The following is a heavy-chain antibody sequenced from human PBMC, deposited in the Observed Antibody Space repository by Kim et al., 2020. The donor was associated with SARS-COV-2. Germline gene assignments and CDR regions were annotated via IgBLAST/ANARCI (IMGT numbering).Heavy chain of an antibody. V-gene: IGHV3-23*01. Sequence: GGSLRLSCAASGFTFSSYAMSWVRQAPGKGLEWVSAISGSGGSTYYADSVKGRFTISRDNSKNTLYLQMNSLRAEDTAVYYCAKAAVVTGYYYYGMDVWGQGTTVTVSS. CDR3: AKAAVVTGYYYYGMDV. CDR1: GFTFSSYA. J-gene: IGHJ6*02. D-gene: IGHD2-15*01. CDR2: ISGSGGST.